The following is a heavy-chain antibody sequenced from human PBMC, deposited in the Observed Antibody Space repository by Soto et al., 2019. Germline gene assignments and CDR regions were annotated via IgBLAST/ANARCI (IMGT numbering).Heavy chain of an antibody. D-gene: IGHD3-3*01. CDR2: IGTSETIR. Sequence: EVQLEESGGGLVQPGGSLRLSCAASGFTFSSYEMNWVRQVPGKGLQWVSYIGTSETIRYYADSVKGRFPISRANAKNSLYLQVHSLRAEDTAIYYCARETLTLFGGVRDNVYYGMDVWGPGTTVTVSS. CDR1: GFTFSSYE. V-gene: IGHV3-48*03. J-gene: IGHJ6*02. CDR3: ARETLTLFGGVRDNVYYGMDV.